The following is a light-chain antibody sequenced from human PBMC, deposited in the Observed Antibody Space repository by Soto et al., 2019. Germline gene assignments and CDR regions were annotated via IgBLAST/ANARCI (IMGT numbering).Light chain of an antibody. V-gene: IGKV3D-15*01. J-gene: IGKJ4*01. CDR2: GAS. CDR3: QQYDKWPLT. CDR1: HSVDSN. Sequence: EIVMTQSPGTLSVSTGQGATLSCRASHSVDSNLAWYQQKPGQAPRLLIYGASTRPTGIPDRFSGSGSGTEFTLTISSLQSEDFEVYYCQQYDKWPLTFGGGTKVDIX.